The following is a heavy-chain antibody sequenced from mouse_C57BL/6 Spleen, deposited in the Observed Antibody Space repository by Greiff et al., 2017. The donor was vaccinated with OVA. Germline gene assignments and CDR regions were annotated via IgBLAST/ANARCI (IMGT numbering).Heavy chain of an antibody. V-gene: IGHV1-22*01. D-gene: IGHD1-1*01. Sequence: EVKLQESGPELVKPGASVKMSCKASGYTFTDYNMHWVKQSHGKSLEWIGYINPNNGGTSYNQKFKGKATLTVNKSSSTAYMELRSLTSEDSAVYYCARNYGSREDYWGQGTTLTVSS. CDR2: INPNNGGT. CDR3: ARNYGSREDY. CDR1: GYTFTDYN. J-gene: IGHJ2*01.